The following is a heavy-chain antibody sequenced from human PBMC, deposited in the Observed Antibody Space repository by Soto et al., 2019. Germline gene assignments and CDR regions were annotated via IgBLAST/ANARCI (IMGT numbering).Heavy chain of an antibody. J-gene: IGHJ4*02. CDR1: GGTFSSYA. D-gene: IGHD5-12*01. V-gene: IGHV1-69*13. Sequence: ASVKVSGNASGGTFSSYAISWVRQAPGQGLEWMGGIIPIFGTANYAQKFQGRVTITADESTSTAYMELSSLRSEDTAVYYCAISRDGYNYPEVLFDYWGQGTLVTVSS. CDR2: IIPIFGTA. CDR3: AISRDGYNYPEVLFDY.